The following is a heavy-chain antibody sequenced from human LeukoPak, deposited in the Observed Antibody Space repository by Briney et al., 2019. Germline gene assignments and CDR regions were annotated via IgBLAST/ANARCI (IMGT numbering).Heavy chain of an antibody. CDR2: INPSGGST. CDR3: ARDFRIWFVDTAPPGY. CDR1: GYTFTSYY. V-gene: IGHV1-46*01. Sequence: ASVKVSCKASGYTFTSYYMHWVRQAPGQGLEWMGIINPSGGSTSYAQKFQGRVTMTRDTSTSTVYMELSSLRSEDTAVYYCARDFRIWFVDTAPPGYWGQGTLVTVSS. D-gene: IGHD5-18*01. J-gene: IGHJ4*02.